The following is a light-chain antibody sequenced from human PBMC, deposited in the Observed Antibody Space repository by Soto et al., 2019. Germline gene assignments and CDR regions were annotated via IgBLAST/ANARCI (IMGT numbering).Light chain of an antibody. J-gene: IGLJ2*01. CDR2: DVS. V-gene: IGLV2-14*03. Sequence: QSVLTQPASVSGSPGQSITISCTGTSSDVGGYNYVSWYQHHPGKAPKVMIYDVSNRPSGVSNRFSGSKSGNTASLTISGLQPEDEADYYCSSYTSSTTVVFGGGTQLTVL. CDR3: SSYTSSTTVV. CDR1: SSDVGGYNY.